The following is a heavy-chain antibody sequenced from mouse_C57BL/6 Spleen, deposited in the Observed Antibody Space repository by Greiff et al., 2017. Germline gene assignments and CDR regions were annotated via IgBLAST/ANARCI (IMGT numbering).Heavy chain of an antibody. J-gene: IGHJ4*01. CDR2: INPNYGTT. D-gene: IGHD2-4*01. V-gene: IGHV1-39*01. Sequence: VHVKQSGPELVKPGASVKISCKASGYSFTDYNMNWVKQSNGKSLEWIGVINPNYGTTSYNQKFKGKATLTVDQSSSTAYMQLNSLTSEDSAVYYCASYYDYDEAMDYWGQGTSVTVSS. CDR1: GYSFTDYN. CDR3: ASYYDYDEAMDY.